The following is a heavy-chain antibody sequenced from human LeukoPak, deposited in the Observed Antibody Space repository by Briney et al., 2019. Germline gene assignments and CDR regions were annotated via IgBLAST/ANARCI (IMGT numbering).Heavy chain of an antibody. Sequence: GRSLRLSCAASGFTFSSYGMHWVRQAPGKGLEWVAVISYDRSNKYYADSVKGRFTISRDNSKNTLYLQMNSLRAEDTAVYYCAKDPGDSAVAGTGYWGQGTLVTVSS. CDR2: ISYDRSNK. CDR3: AKDPGDSAVAGTGY. V-gene: IGHV3-30*18. J-gene: IGHJ4*02. D-gene: IGHD6-19*01. CDR1: GFTFSSYG.